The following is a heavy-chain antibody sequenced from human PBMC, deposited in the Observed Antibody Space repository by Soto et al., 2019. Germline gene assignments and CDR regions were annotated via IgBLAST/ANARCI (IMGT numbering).Heavy chain of an antibody. CDR2: ISGSGGST. CDR3: AKASLDTYYYDSSGYYAALLGY. V-gene: IGHV3-23*01. CDR1: GFTFSSYA. D-gene: IGHD3-22*01. J-gene: IGHJ4*02. Sequence: GSLRLSCAASGFTFSSYAMSWVRQAPGKGLEWVSAISGSGGSTYYADSVKGRFTISRDNSKNTLYLQMNSLRAEDTAVYYCAKASLDTYYYDSSGYYAALLGYWGQGPLVTVSS.